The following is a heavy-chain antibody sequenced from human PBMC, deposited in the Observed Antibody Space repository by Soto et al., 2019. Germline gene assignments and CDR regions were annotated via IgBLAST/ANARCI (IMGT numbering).Heavy chain of an antibody. J-gene: IGHJ3*02. D-gene: IGHD4-17*01. CDR2: INAGNGNT. CDR1: GYTFTSYA. Sequence: QVQLVQSGAEVKKPGASVKVSCKASGYTFTSYAMHWVRQAPGQRLEWMGWINAGNGNTKYSQKFQGRVTITRDTSASTAYMGLSSLRSEDTAVYYCAGGGGFYGDYAFDIWGQGTMVTVSS. CDR3: AGGGGFYGDYAFDI. V-gene: IGHV1-3*01.